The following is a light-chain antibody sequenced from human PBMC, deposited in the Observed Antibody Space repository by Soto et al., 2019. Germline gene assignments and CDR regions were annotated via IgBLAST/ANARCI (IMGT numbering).Light chain of an antibody. Sequence: VLTQSPGTLSLSPGERATLSCRPSQSVRSTHVAWYQLKPGQAPRLLIYDASNRATGIPARFSGSGSGTDFTLTISSLEPEDFAVYYCQQRSNWRWTFGQGTKVAIK. CDR2: DAS. CDR1: QSVRSTH. V-gene: IGKV3D-20*02. CDR3: QQRSNWRWT. J-gene: IGKJ1*01.